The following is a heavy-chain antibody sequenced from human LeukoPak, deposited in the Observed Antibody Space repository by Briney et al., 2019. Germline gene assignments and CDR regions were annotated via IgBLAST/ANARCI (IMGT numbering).Heavy chain of an antibody. CDR3: AREDYSDSSGLVDY. CDR1: GFTFSDYY. J-gene: IGHJ4*02. CDR2: ISSSGSPI. Sequence: GSLRLSCAASGFTFSDYYMSWIRQAPGRGLEWVSYISSSGSPIYDADSVKGRFTISRDNAKNSLYLQMNSLRADDTAVYYCAREDYSDSSGLVDYWGQGTLVTVSS. D-gene: IGHD3-22*01. V-gene: IGHV3-11*04.